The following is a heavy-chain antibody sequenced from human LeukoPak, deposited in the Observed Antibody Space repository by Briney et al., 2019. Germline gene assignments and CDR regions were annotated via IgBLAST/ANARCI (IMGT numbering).Heavy chain of an antibody. CDR3: ARDRSGGALVNYFDY. CDR2: IIPILGIA. CDR1: GGTFSSYA. Sequence: SVKVSCKASGGTFSSYALSWVRQAPGQGLEWMGRIIPILGIANYAQKFQGRVTITADKSTSTAYMELSRLRSEDTAVYYCARDRSGGALVNYFDYWGRGTLVTVSS. D-gene: IGHD3-10*01. V-gene: IGHV1-69*04. J-gene: IGHJ4*02.